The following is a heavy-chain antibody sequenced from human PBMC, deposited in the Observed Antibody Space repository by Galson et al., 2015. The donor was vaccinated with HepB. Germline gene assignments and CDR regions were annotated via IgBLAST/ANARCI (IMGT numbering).Heavy chain of an antibody. CDR2: IYYSGNT. Sequence: SEPLSLTCTVSGGSISSSSYYWGWIRQPPGKGLEWIGSIYYSGNTYYNPSLKSRLTIFIDTSKNQFSLKLSSVTAADTAVYYCARHPSYYYDSSGYTYFQHWGQGTLVTVSS. J-gene: IGHJ1*01. CDR1: GGSISSSSYY. CDR3: ARHPSYYYDSSGYTYFQH. D-gene: IGHD3-22*01. V-gene: IGHV4-39*01.